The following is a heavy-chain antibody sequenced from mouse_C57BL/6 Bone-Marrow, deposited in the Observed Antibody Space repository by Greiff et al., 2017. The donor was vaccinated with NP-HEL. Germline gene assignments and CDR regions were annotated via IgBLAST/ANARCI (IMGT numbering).Heavy chain of an antibody. CDR3: ARDYDYDYFDY. J-gene: IGHJ2*01. D-gene: IGHD2-4*01. Sequence: QVQLQQPGAELVMPGASVKLSCKASGYTFTSYWMHWVKQRPGQGLEWIGEIDPSDSYTNYNKKFKGKSTLTVDKSSSTAYMQLSSLTSEDSAVYYCARDYDYDYFDYWDQGNTITVSA. V-gene: IGHV1-69*01. CDR1: GYTFTSYW. CDR2: IDPSDSYT.